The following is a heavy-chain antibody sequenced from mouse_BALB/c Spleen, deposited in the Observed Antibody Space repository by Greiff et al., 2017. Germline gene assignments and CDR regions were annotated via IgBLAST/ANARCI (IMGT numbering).Heavy chain of an antibody. CDR3: AATARAFYFDY. Sequence: EVQLQQSGPGLVKPSQSLSLTCSVTGYSITSGYYWNWIRQFPGNKLEWMGYISYDGSNNYNPSLKNRISITRDTSKNQFFLKLNSVTTEDTATYYCAATARAFYFDYWGQGTTLTVSS. J-gene: IGHJ2*01. V-gene: IGHV3-6*02. CDR1: GYSITSGYY. D-gene: IGHD3-2*01. CDR2: ISYDGSN.